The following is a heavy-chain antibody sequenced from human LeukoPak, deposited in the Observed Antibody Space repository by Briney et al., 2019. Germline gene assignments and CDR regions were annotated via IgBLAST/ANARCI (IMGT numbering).Heavy chain of an antibody. Sequence: GSLRLSCAASGFTLSSYAMSWVCQAPGKGLEWIGSIYYSGSASYSPSLKSRVTISMDTSKNQFSLKLSSVTAADTAVYYCAWTTVMIIVPTHWGPGTPVTVSS. CDR2: IYYSGSA. CDR3: AWTTVMIIVPTH. D-gene: IGHD3-22*01. J-gene: IGHJ4*02. CDR1: GFTLSSYA. V-gene: IGHV4-59*05.